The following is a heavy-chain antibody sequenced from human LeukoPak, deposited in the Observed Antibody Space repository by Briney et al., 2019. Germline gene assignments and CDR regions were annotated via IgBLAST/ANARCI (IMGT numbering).Heavy chain of an antibody. CDR2: INPHSGGT. J-gene: IGHJ4*02. Sequence: GASVKVSCKASGYTFTGYYMHWVRQAPGQGLEWMGWINPHSGGTNYAQKFQGRVIMTRDTSISTAYIDLSRLRSDDTAVYYCARDLLWGLFDYWGQGTLVTVSS. CDR3: ARDLLWGLFDY. CDR1: GYTFTGYY. V-gene: IGHV1-2*02. D-gene: IGHD7-27*01.